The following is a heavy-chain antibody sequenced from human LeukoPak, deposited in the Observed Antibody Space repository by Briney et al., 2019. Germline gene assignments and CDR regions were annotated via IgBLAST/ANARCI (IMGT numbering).Heavy chain of an antibody. CDR2: IYYSGST. Sequence: GSLRLSCAASGFTFSSYSMNWVRQPPGKGLEWIGSIYYSGSTYYNPSLKSRVTISVDTSKNQFSLKLSSVTAADTAVYYCARLIWFDPWGQGTLVTVSS. V-gene: IGHV4-39*01. J-gene: IGHJ5*02. CDR1: GFTFSSYSMN. CDR3: ARLIWFDP.